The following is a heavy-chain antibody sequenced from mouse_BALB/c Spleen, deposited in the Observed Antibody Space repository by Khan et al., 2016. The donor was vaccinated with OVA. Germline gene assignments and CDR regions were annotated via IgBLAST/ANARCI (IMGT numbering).Heavy chain of an antibody. CDR3: ARAYYGNDYYAMDY. CDR2: INSGGRYT. V-gene: IGHV5-6*01. D-gene: IGHD2-10*01. Sequence: EVELVESGGDLVKPGGSLRLSCAASGFTFSTYGMSWVRQPPDKRLEWVATINSGGRYTYFPDSVKGRFTISRDNAKNTLYLQMSSLKSEDTAMYYCARAYYGNDYYAMDYWGQGTSVTVSS. CDR1: GFTFSTYG. J-gene: IGHJ4*01.